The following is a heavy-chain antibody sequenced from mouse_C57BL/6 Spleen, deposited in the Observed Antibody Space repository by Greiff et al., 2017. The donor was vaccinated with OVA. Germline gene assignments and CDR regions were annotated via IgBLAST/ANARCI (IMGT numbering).Heavy chain of an antibody. CDR3: ARDEGWPQRGAMDY. CDR2: VYPGSGST. J-gene: IGHJ4*01. CDR1: GYTFTEYT. Sequence: VQLQQSGAELVKPGASVKLSCKASGYTFTEYTIHWVKQRPGQGLEWIGWVYPGSGSTKYNEKFKDKATLTADKSSSTAYMELSSLTSEDSAVYFCARDEGWPQRGAMDYWGQGTSVTVSS. D-gene: IGHD6-1*01. V-gene: IGHV1-62-2*01.